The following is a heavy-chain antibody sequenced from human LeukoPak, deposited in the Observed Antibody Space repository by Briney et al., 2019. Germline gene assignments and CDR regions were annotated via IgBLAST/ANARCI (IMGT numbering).Heavy chain of an antibody. CDR3: ARERDGSGTQRGLDY. Sequence: SETLSLTCAVSGGSISSGSYYWSWIRQPAGKGLEWIGRIYTSGSTNYNPSLKSRVTISVDTSKNQFSLKLSSVTAADTAVYYCARERDGSGTQRGLDYWGQGTLVTVSS. CDR1: GGSISSGSYY. J-gene: IGHJ4*02. V-gene: IGHV4-61*02. CDR2: IYTSGST. D-gene: IGHD3-10*01.